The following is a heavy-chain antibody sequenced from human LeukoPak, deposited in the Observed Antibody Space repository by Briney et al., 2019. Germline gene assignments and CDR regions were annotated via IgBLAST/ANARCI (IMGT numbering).Heavy chain of an antibody. CDR2: INTDGRST. D-gene: IGHD2-2*01. J-gene: IGHJ4*02. CDR1: GFTFSSYW. Sequence: GGSLRLSCAVSGFTFSSYWMYWVRQVPGKGLVWVSRINTDGRSTSYADSVKGRFTISRDNAKNTLYLQMNSLRAEDTAVYYCARDLVPVRLAALNYWGQGTLVTVSS. V-gene: IGHV3-74*01. CDR3: ARDLVPVRLAALNY.